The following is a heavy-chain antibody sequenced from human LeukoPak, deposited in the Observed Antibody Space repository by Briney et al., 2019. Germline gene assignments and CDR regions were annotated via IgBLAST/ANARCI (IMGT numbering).Heavy chain of an antibody. CDR2: ISYDGSNK. J-gene: IGHJ4*02. V-gene: IGHV3-30-3*01. Sequence: GGSLRLSCAASGFTFSSYAMHWVRQAPGKGLEWVAVISYDGSNKYYADSVKGRFTISRDNSKNTLYLQMNSLRAEDTAVYYCARSNRYNWNDVDYFDYWGQGTLVTVSS. CDR1: GFTFSSYA. CDR3: ARSNRYNWNDVDYFDY. D-gene: IGHD1-1*01.